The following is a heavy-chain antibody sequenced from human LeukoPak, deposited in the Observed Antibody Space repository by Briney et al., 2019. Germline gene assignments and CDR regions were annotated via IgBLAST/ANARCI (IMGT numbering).Heavy chain of an antibody. D-gene: IGHD3-22*01. V-gene: IGHV1-2*02. Sequence: ASANVSCKASGYSFTCYYMHCVRQAPGQGLEWMGLINPKSGGTNYAQKLQGTVSMTRDTSISTAYMELSRLRSDATDEYYCARELPHFYDSSGYYPDYMEVWGKGTTVTVSS. J-gene: IGHJ6*03. CDR3: ARELPHFYDSSGYYPDYMEV. CDR1: GYSFTCYY. CDR2: INPKSGGT.